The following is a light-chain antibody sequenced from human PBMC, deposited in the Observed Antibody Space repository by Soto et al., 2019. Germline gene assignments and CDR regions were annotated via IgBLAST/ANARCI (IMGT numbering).Light chain of an antibody. CDR3: QRYSAYPLT. CDR2: KIY. J-gene: IGKJ4*01. V-gene: IGKV1-5*03. Sequence: DIQQDQSPSTLSASVGDRLTITCRANQNNNSLLAWYQQKPKKARKLRIYKIYNLISEAPSRFSGDEHGRDFTLSITGLQADDFATYYCQRYSAYPLTFGGWTKLDIK. CDR1: QNNNSL.